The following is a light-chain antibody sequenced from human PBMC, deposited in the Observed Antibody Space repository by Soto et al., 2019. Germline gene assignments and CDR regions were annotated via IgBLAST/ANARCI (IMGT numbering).Light chain of an antibody. Sequence: QSALSQPASVSGSPGQSIPISCTATTSDVGGFDSVSWYQQHPGTAPRVILYEVSNRSSGVSYRFSGSTSANTASLTISGLQDDDEADYHCSSYTTANTWLFGGGTELTVL. V-gene: IGLV2-14*01. CDR1: TSDVGGFDS. J-gene: IGLJ3*02. CDR3: SSYTTANTWL. CDR2: EVS.